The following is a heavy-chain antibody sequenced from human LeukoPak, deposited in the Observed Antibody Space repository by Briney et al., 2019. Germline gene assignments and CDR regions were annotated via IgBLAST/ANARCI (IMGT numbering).Heavy chain of an antibody. D-gene: IGHD3-10*01. CDR1: GGSISSGDCY. J-gene: IGHJ4*02. Sequence: SETLSLTCTVSGGSISSGDCYWSWIRQPPGKGLEWIGYIYYSGSTYYNPSLKSRVTISVDTSKNQFSLKLSSVTAADTAVYYCARVGSVTMVRGGLDYWGQGTLVTVSS. V-gene: IGHV4-30-4*01. CDR3: ARVGSVTMVRGGLDY. CDR2: IYYSGST.